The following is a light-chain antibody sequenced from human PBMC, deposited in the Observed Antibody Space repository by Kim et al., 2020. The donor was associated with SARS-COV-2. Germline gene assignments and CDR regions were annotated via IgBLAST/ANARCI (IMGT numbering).Light chain of an antibody. CDR1: QSISTY. J-gene: IGKJ1*01. Sequence: ASVGDRVTITCRASQSISTYLNWYQQRPGKAPDLLIHAASSLQSGVPSRFSGSGSGTDFTLTISSLQPEDFATYYCQQPYTTPWTFGQGTKVEVK. V-gene: IGKV1-39*01. CDR2: AAS. CDR3: QQPYTTPWT.